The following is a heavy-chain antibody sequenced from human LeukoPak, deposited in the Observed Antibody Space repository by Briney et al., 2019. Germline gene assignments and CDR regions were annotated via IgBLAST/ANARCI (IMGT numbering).Heavy chain of an antibody. CDR1: GFTFSSYS. J-gene: IGHJ4*02. Sequence: NSGGSLRLSCAASGFTFSSYSMNWVRQAPGKGLEWVSSISSSSSYIYYADSVKGRFTISRDNAKNSLYLQMNSLRAEDTAVYYCARDHNHFWSGYYTRGARFFDYWGQGTLVTVSS. D-gene: IGHD3-3*02. V-gene: IGHV3-21*01. CDR3: ARDHNHFWSGYYTRGARFFDY. CDR2: ISSSSSYI.